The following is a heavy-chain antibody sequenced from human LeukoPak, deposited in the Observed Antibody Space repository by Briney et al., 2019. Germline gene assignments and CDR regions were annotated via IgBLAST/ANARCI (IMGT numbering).Heavy chain of an antibody. CDR2: IWYDGSNK. V-gene: IGHV3-33*06. Sequence: GRSLRLSCAASGFTFSSYGMHWVRQAPGKGLEWVAVIWYDGSNKYYADSVKGRFTISRDNSKNTVYLQMNSLRPEDAAVYYCAKISTWHVDYWGQGTLVTVSS. J-gene: IGHJ4*02. CDR3: AKISTWHVDY. CDR1: GFTFSSYG. D-gene: IGHD3-3*01.